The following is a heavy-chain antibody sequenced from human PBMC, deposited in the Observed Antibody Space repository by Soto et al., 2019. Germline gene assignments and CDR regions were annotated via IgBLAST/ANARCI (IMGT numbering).Heavy chain of an antibody. CDR1: GGTFSSYT. CDR3: ASSSWYPPCDY. Sequence: QVQLVQSGAEVKKPGSSVKVSCKASGGTFSSYTISWVRQAPGQGLEWMGRIIPLLGIANYAQKFQGRVTITADKSTSTAYMELSSLRSEDTAVYYCASSSWYPPCDYWGQGTLVTVSS. CDR2: IIPLLGIA. D-gene: IGHD6-13*01. V-gene: IGHV1-69*02. J-gene: IGHJ4*02.